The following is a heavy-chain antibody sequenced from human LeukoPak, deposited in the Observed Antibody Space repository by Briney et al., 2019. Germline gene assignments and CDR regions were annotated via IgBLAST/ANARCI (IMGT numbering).Heavy chain of an antibody. D-gene: IGHD3-10*01. Sequence: GGSLRLSCVVSGITLSNYAMSWVRQAPGKGLEWVSGISGSAGGTNYADSVKGRFTIPRDNSMNTMYLQMNSLRAEDTAVYFCAKRGIVIRGLLIIGFHKEAYYFDSWGQGILVTVSS. V-gene: IGHV3-23*01. J-gene: IGHJ4*02. CDR2: ISGSAGGT. CDR3: AKRGIVIRGLLIIGFHKEAYYFDS. CDR1: GITLSNYA.